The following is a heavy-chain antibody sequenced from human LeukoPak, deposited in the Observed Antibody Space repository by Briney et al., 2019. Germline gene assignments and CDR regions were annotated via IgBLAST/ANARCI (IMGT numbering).Heavy chain of an antibody. CDR3: AELGITMIGGV. D-gene: IGHD3-10*02. V-gene: IGHV3-48*03. Sequence: GGSLRLSCAASGFILSNYEMNWVRQAPGKGLEWVSYISSSGSTIYYADSVKGRFTISRDNAKNSLYLQMSSLRVEDTAVYYCAELGITMIGGVWGKGTTVTISS. J-gene: IGHJ6*04. CDR2: ISSSGSTI. CDR1: GFILSNYE.